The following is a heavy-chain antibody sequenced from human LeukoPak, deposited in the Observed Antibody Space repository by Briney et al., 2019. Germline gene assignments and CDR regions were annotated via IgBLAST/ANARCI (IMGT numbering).Heavy chain of an antibody. CDR2: IWYDGSNK. CDR3: ARDLLARGQALLDQ. D-gene: IGHD3-3*01. Sequence: GGSLRLSCAASGFTFSTYAMHWVRQAPGKGLEWVAVIWYDGSNKYYVDSVKGRFTISRDNSKNTLYLQMNSLRAEDTAAYYCARDLLARGQALLDQWGQGTLVTVSS. CDR1: GFTFSTYA. V-gene: IGHV3-33*01. J-gene: IGHJ4*02.